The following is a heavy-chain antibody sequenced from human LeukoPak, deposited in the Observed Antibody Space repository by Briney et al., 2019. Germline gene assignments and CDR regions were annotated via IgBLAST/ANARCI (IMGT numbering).Heavy chain of an antibody. Sequence: GGSLRLSCAASGFTFSSYGMHWVRQAPGKGLEWVAVISYDGSNKYYADSVKGRFTISRDNSKNTLYLQMNSLRAEDTAVYYCAKGEQYQLLPYYYYGMDVWGQGTTVSVSS. CDR2: ISYDGSNK. D-gene: IGHD2-2*01. CDR3: AKGEQYQLLPYYYYGMDV. V-gene: IGHV3-30*18. CDR1: GFTFSSYG. J-gene: IGHJ6*02.